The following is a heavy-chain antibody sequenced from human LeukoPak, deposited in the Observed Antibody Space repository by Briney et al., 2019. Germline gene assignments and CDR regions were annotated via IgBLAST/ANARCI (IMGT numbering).Heavy chain of an antibody. CDR1: GGSLSNNH. J-gene: IGHJ4*02. Sequence: SETLSLTCTVSGGSLSNNHWSWIRQPPGKGLEWIGYIYYSGSPNYNPSLRSRVTISVDRSKNQFSLKLRYVTAADTAVYYCARDATFDYWGQGTLVTVSS. V-gene: IGHV4-59*01. CDR2: IYYSGSP. CDR3: ARDATFDY.